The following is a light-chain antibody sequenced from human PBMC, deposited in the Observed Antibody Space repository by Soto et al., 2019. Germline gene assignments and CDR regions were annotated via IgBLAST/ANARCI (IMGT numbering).Light chain of an antibody. CDR1: ETVSSN. Sequence: EIVMTQSPVTLSVSPGERATLSCRASETVSSNLAGYQQKLGQAPRLLIYGASTRATGIPARFGGRGSGTECTLTISSLQSEDFAVYYGQQYNNWPRTFGQGTKVDIK. CDR3: QQYNNWPRT. V-gene: IGKV3-15*01. CDR2: GAS. J-gene: IGKJ1*01.